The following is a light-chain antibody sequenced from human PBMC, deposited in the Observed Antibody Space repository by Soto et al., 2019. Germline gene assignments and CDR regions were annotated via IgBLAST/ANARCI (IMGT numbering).Light chain of an antibody. CDR3: AAWDDSLSGLV. Sequence: QSVLTQPPSASGTPGQRVTIACSGSSYNIGSNYVYWYQQLPGTAPKLLICRNDQRPSGVPDRFSGSKSGTSASLAISGRRSEDEADYYCAAWDDSLSGLVFGIGTKVTVL. CDR1: SYNIGSNY. J-gene: IGLJ1*01. V-gene: IGLV1-47*01. CDR2: RND.